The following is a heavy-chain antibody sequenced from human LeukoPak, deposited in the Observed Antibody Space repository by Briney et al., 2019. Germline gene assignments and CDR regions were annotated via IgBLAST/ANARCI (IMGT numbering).Heavy chain of an antibody. Sequence: SETLSLTCAVYGGSFSGYYWSWIRQPPGKGLEWIGEINHSGSTNYNPSLKSRVTISVDTSKNQFSLKLSSVAAADTAVYYCARGGPGYDILTGYFPHPSKNWFDPWGQRTLVTVSS. J-gene: IGHJ5*02. V-gene: IGHV4-34*01. CDR3: ARGGPGYDILTGYFPHPSKNWFDP. D-gene: IGHD3-9*01. CDR1: GGSFSGYY. CDR2: INHSGST.